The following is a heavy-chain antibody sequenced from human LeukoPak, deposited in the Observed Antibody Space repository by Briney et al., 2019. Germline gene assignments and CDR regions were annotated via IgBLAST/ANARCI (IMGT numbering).Heavy chain of an antibody. D-gene: IGHD1-26*01. J-gene: IGHJ4*02. V-gene: IGHV3-21*01. CDR3: AGWGLGPSFDS. CDR1: GFPFSGYS. CDR2: ISGGSDYI. Sequence: PGGSLRLSCAASGFPFSGYSMNWVRQAPGKGLEWVSYISGGSDYIFYTDSVKGRFTISRDNAKKSLYLQLNSLRVEDTAVYYCAGWGLGPSFDSWGQGTRVTVSS.